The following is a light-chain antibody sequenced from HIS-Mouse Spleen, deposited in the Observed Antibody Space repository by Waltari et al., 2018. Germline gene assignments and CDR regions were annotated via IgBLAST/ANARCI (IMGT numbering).Light chain of an antibody. J-gene: IGLJ2*01. V-gene: IGLV3-19*01. Sequence: SSELTQDPAVSVALGQTVRITCQGDSLRSFYAIWYQQKPGQAPVLVIYGKNNRPSRIPDLFSGSSSGNTAALTITGAQAEDEADYYCNSRDSSGNHPFGGGTKLTVL. CDR2: GKN. CDR3: NSRDSSGNHP. CDR1: SLRSFY.